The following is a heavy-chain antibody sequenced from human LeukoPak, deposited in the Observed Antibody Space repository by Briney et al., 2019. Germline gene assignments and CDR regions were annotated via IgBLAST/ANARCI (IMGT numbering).Heavy chain of an antibody. J-gene: IGHJ5*02. CDR2: ISGSGGST. CDR1: GFTFSSYA. Sequence: GGSLRLSCAASGFTFSSYAMSWVRQAPGKGLEWVSAISGSGGSTYYADSVKGRFTISRDNAKNSLYLQMNSLRAEDTAVYYCARASSTRMTTVTPNWFDPWGQGTLVTVSS. D-gene: IGHD4-11*01. V-gene: IGHV3-23*01. CDR3: ARASSTRMTTVTPNWFDP.